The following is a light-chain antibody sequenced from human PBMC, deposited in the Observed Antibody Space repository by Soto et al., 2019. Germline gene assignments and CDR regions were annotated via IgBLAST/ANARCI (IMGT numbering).Light chain of an antibody. CDR1: QSVSIN. V-gene: IGKV3-11*01. CDR3: HQRQYWPPIT. J-gene: IGKJ5*01. CDR2: DAS. Sequence: EIVMTQSPGTLSVSQGERATLSCRSSQSVSINLAWYQQKPGQAPRLLIYDASTRATGIPARFSGSGSGTDFTLTISSLEPEDFAVYYCHQRQYWPPITFGRGTRLEIK.